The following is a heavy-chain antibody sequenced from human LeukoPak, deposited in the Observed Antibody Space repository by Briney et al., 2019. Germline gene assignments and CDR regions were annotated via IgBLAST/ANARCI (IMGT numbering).Heavy chain of an antibody. J-gene: IGHJ1*01. CDR2: IYHSGST. CDR1: GGSISSSNW. D-gene: IGHD2-2*02. Sequence: PSGTLSLTCAVSGGSISSSNWWSWVRQPPGKGLEWIGEIYHSGSTNYNPSLKSRVTISVDKSKNQFSLKLSSVTAADTAVYYCARPRGYCSSTSCYTYFQHWGQGTLVTVSS. CDR3: ARPRGYCSSTSCYTYFQH. V-gene: IGHV4-4*02.